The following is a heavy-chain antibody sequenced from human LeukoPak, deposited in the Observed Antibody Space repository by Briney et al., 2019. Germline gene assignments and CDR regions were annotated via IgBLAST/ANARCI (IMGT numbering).Heavy chain of an antibody. V-gene: IGHV1-18*01. Sequence: ASVKVSCKASGCTFTSHSISWVRQAPGQGLEWRGWNSAYNGDTKYAQKFQGRVTMTTDASTTTACMELRSLTSDATAVYYCARAPSNSSGRYDHFDYWGQGTLVTVSS. D-gene: IGHD6-19*01. CDR2: NSAYNGDT. CDR1: GCTFTSHS. CDR3: ARAPSNSSGRYDHFDY. J-gene: IGHJ4*02.